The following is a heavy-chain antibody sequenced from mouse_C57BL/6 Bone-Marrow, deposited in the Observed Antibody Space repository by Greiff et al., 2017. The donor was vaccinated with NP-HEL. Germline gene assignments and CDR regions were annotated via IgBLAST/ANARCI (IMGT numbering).Heavy chain of an antibody. V-gene: IGHV1-15*01. CDR1: GYTFTDYE. CDR3: TRCPYYDLYWYFGV. CDR2: IDPETGGT. D-gene: IGHD2-10*01. Sequence: QVQLQQSGAELVRPGASVTLSCKASGYTFTDYEMHWVKQTPVHGLEWIGAIDPETGGTAYNQKFKGKAILTADKSSSTAYMELRSLTSEDSAVYYCTRCPYYDLYWYFGVWGTGATVTVST. J-gene: IGHJ1*03.